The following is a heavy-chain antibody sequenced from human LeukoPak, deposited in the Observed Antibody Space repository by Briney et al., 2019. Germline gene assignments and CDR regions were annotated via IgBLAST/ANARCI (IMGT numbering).Heavy chain of an antibody. CDR2: TNHSGST. Sequence: SETLSLTCAVYGGSFSGYYWSWLRQPPGKGLEGIGETNHSGSTNYNPSLKSRVTISVDTSKNQFSLKLSSVTAADTAVYYCARLRYYDSSGYLEGADDAFDIWGQGTMVTVSS. CDR1: GGSFSGYY. CDR3: ARLRYYDSSGYLEGADDAFDI. J-gene: IGHJ3*02. D-gene: IGHD3-22*01. V-gene: IGHV4-34*01.